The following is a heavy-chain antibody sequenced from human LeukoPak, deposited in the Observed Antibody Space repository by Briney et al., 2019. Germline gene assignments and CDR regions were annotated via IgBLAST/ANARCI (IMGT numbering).Heavy chain of an antibody. CDR2: IYYSGST. J-gene: IGHJ2*01. CDR3: ARASRAYCSGGSCYYWYFDL. CDR1: GGSISSSSYY. Sequence: SETLSLTCTVSGGSISSSSYYWSWIRQPPGKGLEWIGYIYYSGSTNYNPSLKSRVTISVDTSENQFSLKLSSVTAADTAVYYCARASRAYCSGGSCYYWYFDLWGRGTLVTVSS. V-gene: IGHV4-61*01. D-gene: IGHD2-15*01.